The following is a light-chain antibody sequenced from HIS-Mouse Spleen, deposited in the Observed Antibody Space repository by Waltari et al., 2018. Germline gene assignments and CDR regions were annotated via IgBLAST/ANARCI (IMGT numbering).Light chain of an antibody. CDR2: EGS. V-gene: IGLV2-23*01. CDR3: CSYAGSSTWV. Sequence: QSALTQPASVYGSPGQSITISCTGTRSDVGSYDLVPWYQQHPGKAPKLMIYEGSKRPSGVSNRFSGSKSGNTASLTISGLQAEDEADYYCCSYAGSSTWVFGGGTKLTVL. CDR1: RSDVGSYDL. J-gene: IGLJ3*02.